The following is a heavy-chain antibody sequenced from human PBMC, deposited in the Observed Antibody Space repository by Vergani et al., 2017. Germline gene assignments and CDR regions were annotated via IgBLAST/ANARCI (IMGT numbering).Heavy chain of an antibody. CDR1: GFTVSSNY. V-gene: IGHV4-4*02. CDR2: IYHSGST. Sequence: VQLVESGGGLVQPGGSLRLSCAASGFTVSSNYMSWVRQAPGKGLEWIGYIYHSGSTYYNPSLKSRVTISVDRSKNQFSLKLSSVTAADTAVYYCASGYCSSTSCYFDYWGQGTLVTVSS. D-gene: IGHD2-2*03. CDR3: ASGYCSSTSCYFDY. J-gene: IGHJ4*02.